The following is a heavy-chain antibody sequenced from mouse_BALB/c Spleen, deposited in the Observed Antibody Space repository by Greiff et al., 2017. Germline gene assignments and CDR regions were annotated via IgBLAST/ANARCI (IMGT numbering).Heavy chain of an antibody. CDR2: INPSNGGT. CDR1: GYTFTSYY. D-gene: IGHD1-1*01. V-gene: IGHV1S81*02. Sequence: QVQLQQSGAELVKPGASVKLSCKASGYTFTSYYMYWVKQRPGQGLEWIGEINPSNGGTNFNEKFKSKATLTVDKSSSTAYMQLSSLTSEDSAVYYCTRSHYYYGSGGFAYWGQGTLVTVSA. CDR3: TRSHYYYGSGGFAY. J-gene: IGHJ3*01.